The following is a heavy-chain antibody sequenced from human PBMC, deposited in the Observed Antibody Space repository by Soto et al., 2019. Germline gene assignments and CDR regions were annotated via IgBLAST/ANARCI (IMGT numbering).Heavy chain of an antibody. Sequence: EVQLVESGGGLVKPGGSLRLSCAASGFTFSSYSMNWVRQAPGKGLEWVSSISSSSSYIYYADSVKGRFTISRDNAKNSLYLKMNSLRADHKAVYYCARDQGGSYGYDFFYGMDVWGQGNTVTVSS. V-gene: IGHV3-21*01. CDR3: ARDQGGSYGYDFFYGMDV. D-gene: IGHD5-18*01. J-gene: IGHJ6*02. CDR2: ISSSSSYI. CDR1: GFTFSSYS.